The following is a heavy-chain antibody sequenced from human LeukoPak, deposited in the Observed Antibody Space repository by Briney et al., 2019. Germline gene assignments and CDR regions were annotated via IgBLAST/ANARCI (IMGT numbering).Heavy chain of an antibody. CDR1: GFTFSSYS. D-gene: IGHD3-22*01. V-gene: IGHV3-48*04. J-gene: IGHJ4*02. CDR2: ISSSSSTI. Sequence: GGSLRLSCAASGFTFSSYSMNWVRQAPGKGLEWVSYISSSSSTIYYADSVKGRFTISRDNAKNSLYLQLNSLRAEDTAVYYCARGSYDSSGYYYGPLDYWGQGTLVTVSS. CDR3: ARGSYDSSGYYYGPLDY.